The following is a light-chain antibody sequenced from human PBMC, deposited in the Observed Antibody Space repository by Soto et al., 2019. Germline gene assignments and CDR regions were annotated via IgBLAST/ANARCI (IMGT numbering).Light chain of an antibody. Sequence: GDRVTITCRASQSISSWLAWYQQKPGKAPKLLIYDVSSLESGVPSRFSGSGSGTEFTLTISSLQPDDFATYYCQQYNRAFGQGTKV. CDR3: QQYNRA. V-gene: IGKV1-5*01. CDR1: QSISSW. CDR2: DVS. J-gene: IGKJ1*01.